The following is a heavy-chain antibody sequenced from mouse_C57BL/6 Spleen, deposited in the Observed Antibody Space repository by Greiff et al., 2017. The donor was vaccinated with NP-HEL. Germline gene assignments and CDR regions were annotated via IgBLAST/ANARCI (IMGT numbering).Heavy chain of an antibody. CDR1: GYTFTDYN. V-gene: IGHV1-18*01. J-gene: IGHJ2*01. Sequence: VQLKQSGPELVKPGASVKIPCKASGYTFTDYNMDWVKQSHGKGLEWIGDINPNNGGTIYNQKFKGKATLTVDKSSSTAYMELRSLTSEDTAVYYCARSYYGGIYFDYWGQGTTLTVSS. CDR3: ARSYYGGIYFDY. D-gene: IGHD1-1*01. CDR2: INPNNGGT.